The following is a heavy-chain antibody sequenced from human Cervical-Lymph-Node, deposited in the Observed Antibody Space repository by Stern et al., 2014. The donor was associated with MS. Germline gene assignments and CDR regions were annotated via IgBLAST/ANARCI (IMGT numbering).Heavy chain of an antibody. CDR3: ASPGGISDWADFDC. CDR2: ISDDRNTR. D-gene: IGHD6-19*01. Sequence: VQLVESGGGVVHPGESLRLACVASGFTFNNYAMHWVRQAPGKGLEWVAVISDDRNTRNYADSVKGRFTISRDNSKNTVYLQMSSLREKDTAVYYCASPGGISDWADFDCWGQGTLVTVSS. J-gene: IGHJ4*02. V-gene: IGHV3-30-3*01. CDR1: GFTFNNYA.